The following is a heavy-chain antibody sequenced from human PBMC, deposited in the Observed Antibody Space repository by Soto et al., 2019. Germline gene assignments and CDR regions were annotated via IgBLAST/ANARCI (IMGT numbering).Heavy chain of an antibody. CDR1: GGSFSGYY. Sequence: SETLSLTCAVYGGSFSGYYWSWIRQPPGKGLEWIGEINHSGSTNYNPSLKSRVTISVDTSKNQFSLKLSSVTAADTAVYYCASRGRREYSSSWYDFNSWGQGTLGTGSS. J-gene: IGHJ4*02. D-gene: IGHD6-13*01. CDR2: INHSGST. V-gene: IGHV4-34*01. CDR3: ASRGRREYSSSWYDFNS.